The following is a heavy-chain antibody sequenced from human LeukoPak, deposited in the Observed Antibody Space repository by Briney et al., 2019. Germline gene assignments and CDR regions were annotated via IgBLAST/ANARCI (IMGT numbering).Heavy chain of an antibody. CDR3: AKAGGYCSSTSRYKEVYY. CDR1: GFTFSSYA. CDR2: ISGSGGST. Sequence: GGSLRLSCAASGFTFSSYAMSWVRQAPGKGLEWVSAISGSGGSTYYADSVKGRFTISRDNSKNTLYLQMNSLRAEDTAVYYCAKAGGYCSSTSRYKEVYYWGQGTLVTVSS. V-gene: IGHV3-23*01. J-gene: IGHJ4*02. D-gene: IGHD2-2*02.